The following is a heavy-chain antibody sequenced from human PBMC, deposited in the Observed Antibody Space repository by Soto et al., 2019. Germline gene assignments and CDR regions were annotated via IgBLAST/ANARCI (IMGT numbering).Heavy chain of an antibody. CDR1: GFTFSSDA. CDR3: AKDLRGQYQLPKYANWFDP. V-gene: IGHV3-23*01. CDR2: ISGSGGST. Sequence: GGSLRLSCAASGFTFSSDAMSWVRQAPGKGLEWVSAISGSGGSTYYADSVKGRFTISRDNSKNTLYLQMNSLRAEDTAVYYCAKDLRGQYQLPKYANWFDPWGQGTLVTVS. D-gene: IGHD2-2*01. J-gene: IGHJ5*02.